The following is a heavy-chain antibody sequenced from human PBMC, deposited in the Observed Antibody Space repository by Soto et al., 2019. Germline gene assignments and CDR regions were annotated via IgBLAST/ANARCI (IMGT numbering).Heavy chain of an antibody. D-gene: IGHD3-10*01. CDR1: GHTFSTYG. J-gene: IGHJ6*02. CDR2: ISGYNGRT. CDR3: ARDNRKELWVEGLNAMDV. V-gene: IGHV1-18*01. Sequence: QIQLVQSGPDVKKPGASVKVSCKASGHTFSTYGLSWVRQAPGQGLEWMGWISGYNGRTNYAQKFRGRVTLTTDTSASTAYMELRSLRPDDTAMYYCARDNRKELWVEGLNAMDVWGQGTTVTVSS.